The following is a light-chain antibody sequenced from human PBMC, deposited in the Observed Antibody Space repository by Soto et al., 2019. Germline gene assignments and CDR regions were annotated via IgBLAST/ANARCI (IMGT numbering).Light chain of an antibody. J-gene: IGLJ1*01. Sequence: QSALTQPAPVFDSPGPSITMSWTGSSSDVGVSNFVSWYQQHPGEPLKLIIYDVADRVGGGSNQFSGSKAGCTASMIISGLQTEYEADYYCVSYTSSTTYVFGTGSKVTVL. CDR2: DVA. CDR1: SSDVGVSNF. V-gene: IGLV2-14*03. CDR3: VSYTSSTTYV.